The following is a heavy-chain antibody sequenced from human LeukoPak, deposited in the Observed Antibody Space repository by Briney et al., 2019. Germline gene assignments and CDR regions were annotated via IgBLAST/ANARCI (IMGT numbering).Heavy chain of an antibody. V-gene: IGHV3-30-3*01. CDR2: ISYDGSNK. CDR1: GFTFSSYA. J-gene: IGHJ4*02. CDR3: ARGVQLWCDY. Sequence: GGSLRLSCAASGFTFSSYAMHCVRQAPGKGLEWGAVISYDGSNKYYTDSVKGRFTISRNNSKNTLYLQMNSLRAEDTAVYYCARGVQLWCDYWGQGTLVTVSS. D-gene: IGHD5-18*01.